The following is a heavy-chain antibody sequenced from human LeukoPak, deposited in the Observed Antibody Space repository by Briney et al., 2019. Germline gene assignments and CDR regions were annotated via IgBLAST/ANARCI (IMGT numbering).Heavy chain of an antibody. J-gene: IGHJ6*03. CDR3: ARDAGVLAAAIPDYYYYYMDV. CDR1: GFTFSSYS. D-gene: IGHD6-13*01. V-gene: IGHV3-23*01. Sequence: PGGSLRLSCAASGFTFSSYSMNWVRQAPGKGLEWVSAISGSRGSTYYADSVKGRFTISRDNSKNTLYLQMNSLRAEDTAVYYCARDAGVLAAAIPDYYYYYMDVWGKGTTVTVSS. CDR2: ISGSRGST.